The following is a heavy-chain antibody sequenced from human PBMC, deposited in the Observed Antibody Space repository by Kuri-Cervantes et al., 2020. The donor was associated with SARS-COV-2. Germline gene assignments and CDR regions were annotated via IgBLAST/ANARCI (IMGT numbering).Heavy chain of an antibody. CDR2: ISGSGGST. D-gene: IGHD3-10*01. CDR3: AKGELLWFGEQQSGGMDV. J-gene: IGHJ6*02. Sequence: GESLKISCAASGFTFSSYAMSWVRQAPGKGLEWVSAISGSGGSTYYADSVKGRFTLSRDNSKKTLYLQMYSLRAEDTAVYYCAKGELLWFGEQQSGGMDVWGQGTTVTVSS. CDR1: GFTFSSYA. V-gene: IGHV3-23*01.